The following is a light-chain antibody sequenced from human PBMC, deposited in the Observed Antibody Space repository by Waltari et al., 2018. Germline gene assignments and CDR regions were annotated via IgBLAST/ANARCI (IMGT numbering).Light chain of an antibody. CDR1: SPNIGAGYD. V-gene: IGLV1-40*01. CDR2: GNS. CDR3: QSYDSSLSGLWV. J-gene: IGLJ3*02. Sequence: QSVLTQPPSVSGAPGQRVTISCTGSSPNIGAGYDVPWSQQLPGTAPKLLIYGNSNRPSGVPDRFSGSKSGTSASLAITGLQAEDEADYYCQSYDSSLSGLWVFGGGTKLTVL.